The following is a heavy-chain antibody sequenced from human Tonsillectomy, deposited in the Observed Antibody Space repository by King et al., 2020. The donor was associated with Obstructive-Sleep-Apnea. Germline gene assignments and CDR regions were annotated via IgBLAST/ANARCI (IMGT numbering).Heavy chain of an antibody. D-gene: IGHD3-10*01. Sequence: VQLVESGGGVVQPGRSLRLSCAASGFTFSSYAMHWVRQAPGKGLEWVAVISYDGSNKYYADSVKGRFTISRDNSKNTLYLQMNSLRAEDTAVYYCARGLTYYGSGSYYPLRYWGQGTLVTVSS. CDR1: GFTFSSYA. J-gene: IGHJ4*02. V-gene: IGHV3-30-3*01. CDR3: ARGLTYYGSGSYYPLRY. CDR2: ISYDGSNK.